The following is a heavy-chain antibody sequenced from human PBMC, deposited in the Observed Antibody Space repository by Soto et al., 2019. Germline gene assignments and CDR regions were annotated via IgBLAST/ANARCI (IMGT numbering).Heavy chain of an antibody. CDR1: GFTFSSYA. V-gene: IGHV3-23*01. J-gene: IGHJ4*02. CDR3: AKDRGGTGQAFDY. CDR2: ISGSGGST. D-gene: IGHD1-1*01. Sequence: WGSLRLSCASSGFTFSSYAMSWVRQAPGKGLGWVSAISGSGGSTYYADSVKGRFTISRDNSKNTLYLQMNSLRAEDTAVYYCAKDRGGTGQAFDYWGQGTLVTVSS.